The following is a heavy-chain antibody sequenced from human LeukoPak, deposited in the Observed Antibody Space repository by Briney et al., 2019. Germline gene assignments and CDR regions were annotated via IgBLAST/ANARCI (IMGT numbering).Heavy chain of an antibody. CDR1: GGSISTYY. D-gene: IGHD5-18*01. CDR3: ARTTEGGYSYGYFYYYYMDV. Sequence: SETLSLTCTVSGGSISTYYWSWIRQPPGKGLEWIGYIYYTGSTSYNPSLKSRVTISVDTSKNQFSLKLSSVTAADTAVYYCARTTEGGYSYGYFYYYYMDVWGKGTTVTISS. CDR2: IYYTGST. J-gene: IGHJ6*03. V-gene: IGHV4-59*01.